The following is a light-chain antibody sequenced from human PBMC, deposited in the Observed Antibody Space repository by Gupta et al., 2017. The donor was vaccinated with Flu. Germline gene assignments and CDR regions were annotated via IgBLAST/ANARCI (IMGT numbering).Light chain of an antibody. CDR1: HSVHSS. CDR3: QQRSDWPRT. Sequence: ETELTQSPATLSLSPGERATLSCRASHSVHSSLAWYQQKPGQAPRLLIYDASDRATGVPVRFSGSGSGTDFTLTISSLEPEDFAVYYCQQRSDWPRTFGQGTKLEIK. J-gene: IGKJ2*01. V-gene: IGKV3-11*01. CDR2: DAS.